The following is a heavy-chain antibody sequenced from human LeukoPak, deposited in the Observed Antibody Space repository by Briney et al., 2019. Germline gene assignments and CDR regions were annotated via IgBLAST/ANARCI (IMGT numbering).Heavy chain of an antibody. J-gene: IGHJ4*02. CDR3: ASASGYYAPPDF. Sequence: ASVKVSCNASAYAFTRYYIHWVRQAPGQGLEWMGIINPSGGGTSNAQKFQGRVTMTRDTSTSTVYMEVSSLTSEDTAVYYCASASGYYAPPDFWGQGTLVTVSS. CDR1: AYAFTRYY. D-gene: IGHD3-22*01. V-gene: IGHV1-46*01. CDR2: INPSGGGT.